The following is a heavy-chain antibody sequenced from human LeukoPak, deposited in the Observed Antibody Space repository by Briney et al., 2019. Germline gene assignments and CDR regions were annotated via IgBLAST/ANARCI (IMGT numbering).Heavy chain of an antibody. Sequence: GSLRLSCAASGFTFTTYAMSWVRQAPGKGLEWVGRIKSKTDGGTTDYAAPVKGRFTISRDDSKNTLYLQMNSLKTEDTAVYYCTYEIVVVTANSFDYWGQGTLVTVSS. CDR3: TYEIVVVTANSFDY. V-gene: IGHV3-15*01. J-gene: IGHJ4*02. CDR1: GFTFTTYA. CDR2: IKSKTDGGTT. D-gene: IGHD2-21*02.